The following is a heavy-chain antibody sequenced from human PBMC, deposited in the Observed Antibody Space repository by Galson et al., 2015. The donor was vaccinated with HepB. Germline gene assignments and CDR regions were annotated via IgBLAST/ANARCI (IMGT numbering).Heavy chain of an antibody. Sequence: ETLSLTCTVSGGSISSYYWSWIRQPPGKGLEWIGNMYYTGSTNYNPALKSRVTISGDMSKSQVFLKLSSVTAADTAMYYCARQARYSGYDKIPYMYFDLWGRGTLVTVSS. CDR3: ARQARYSGYDKIPYMYFDL. V-gene: IGHV4-59*08. J-gene: IGHJ2*01. CDR1: GGSISSYY. CDR2: MYYTGST. D-gene: IGHD5-12*01.